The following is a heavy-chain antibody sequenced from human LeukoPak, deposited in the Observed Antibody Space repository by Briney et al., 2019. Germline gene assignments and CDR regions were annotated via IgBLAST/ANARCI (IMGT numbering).Heavy chain of an antibody. D-gene: IGHD4-17*01. CDR1: GGTFSSYA. CDR2: IIPIFGTA. Sequence: SVKVSCKASGGTFSSYAISWVRQAPGQGLEWMGGIIPIFGTANYAQKFQGRVTITADESTSTAYMELSSLRSEDTAVYYCARVTSYGDYVTSNFDYWAREPRSPSPQ. J-gene: IGHJ4*02. CDR3: ARVTSYGDYVTSNFDY. V-gene: IGHV1-69*13.